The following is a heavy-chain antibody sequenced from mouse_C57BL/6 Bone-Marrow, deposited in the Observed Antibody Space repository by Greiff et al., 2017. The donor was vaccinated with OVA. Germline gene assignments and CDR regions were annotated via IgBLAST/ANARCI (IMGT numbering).Heavy chain of an antibody. Sequence: EVQLQESGAELVRPGASVKLSCTASGFNIKDDYMHWVKERPEQGLEWIGWIDPENGDTEYASKFQGKATITADTSSKTVYLHLSRLTSEDTAVYYCTTDRYWGQGTTLTVSS. CDR3: TTDRY. CDR2: IDPENGDT. J-gene: IGHJ2*01. CDR1: GFNIKDDY. V-gene: IGHV14-4*01.